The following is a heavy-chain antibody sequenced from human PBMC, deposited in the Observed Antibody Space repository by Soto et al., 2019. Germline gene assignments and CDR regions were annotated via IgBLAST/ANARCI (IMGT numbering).Heavy chain of an antibody. CDR2: ISSSSSYI. D-gene: IGHD3-9*01. V-gene: IGHV3-21*01. Sequence: GGSLRLSCAASGFTFSSYSMNWVRQAPGKGLEWVSSISSSSSYIYYADSVKGRFTISRDNAKNSLYLQMNSLRAEDTAVYYCASNPPILTGYQPLLGAFDIWGQGTMVTVSS. CDR3: ASNPPILTGYQPLLGAFDI. J-gene: IGHJ3*02. CDR1: GFTFSSYS.